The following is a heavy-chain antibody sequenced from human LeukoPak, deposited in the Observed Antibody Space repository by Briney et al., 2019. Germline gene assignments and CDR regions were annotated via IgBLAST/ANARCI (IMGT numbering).Heavy chain of an antibody. Sequence: GGSLRHSCVASGFTLRSYWMSWVRQAPGKGLEWVANIKQDGSEKYYVDSVKGRFTISRDNAKNSLYLQMNSLRVEDTAVYYCARDGQQLGFWGQGTLVIVSS. CDR3: ARDGQQLGF. D-gene: IGHD6-13*01. CDR1: GFTLRSYW. CDR2: IKQDGSEK. J-gene: IGHJ4*02. V-gene: IGHV3-7*04.